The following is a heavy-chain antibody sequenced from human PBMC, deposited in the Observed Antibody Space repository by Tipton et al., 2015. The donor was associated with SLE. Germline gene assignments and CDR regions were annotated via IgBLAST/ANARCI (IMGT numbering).Heavy chain of an antibody. CDR1: GGSFSGYY. Sequence: TLSLTCDVNGGSFSGYYWSWFRQSPGKGLEWIGEVNHLGTIYYNASLKSRVTISLDTSKSHFSLKLTSVTAADTAVYFCARMEGMITYGGIAGLWGQGTVVTVST. V-gene: IGHV4-34*01. CDR2: VNHLGTI. CDR3: ARMEGMITYGGIAGL. D-gene: IGHD3-16*01. J-gene: IGHJ4*02.